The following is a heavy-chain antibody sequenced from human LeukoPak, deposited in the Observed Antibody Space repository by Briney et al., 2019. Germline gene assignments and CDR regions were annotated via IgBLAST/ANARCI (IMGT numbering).Heavy chain of an antibody. CDR3: AKGRVTIFGVRRGAFDI. CDR2: VYTSGST. D-gene: IGHD3-3*01. Sequence: SETLSLTCTVSGGSISGGYWSWIRQPPGRGLEWIGYVYTSGSTNYNPSLKSRVTISVDTSKSQFALKLSSVTAADTAVYYCAKGRVTIFGVRRGAFDIWGQGTMVTVSS. J-gene: IGHJ3*02. V-gene: IGHV4-4*09. CDR1: GGSISGGY.